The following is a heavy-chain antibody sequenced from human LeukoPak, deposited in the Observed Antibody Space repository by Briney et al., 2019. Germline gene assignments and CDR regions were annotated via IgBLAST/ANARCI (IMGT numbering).Heavy chain of an antibody. V-gene: IGHV3-23*01. J-gene: IGHJ4*02. CDR3: AKVNNHGYNDY. D-gene: IGHD5-18*01. CDR1: AFTFTAYP. Sequence: GGSLRISCATSAFTFTAYPMAWGRQAPGKGLEWVSSISGSGGRSDYAESVRGRFTISSDSSSNTLYLQMDSLRGDDTAVYYCAKVNNHGYNDYWGQGTLVTVSS. CDR2: ISGSGGRS.